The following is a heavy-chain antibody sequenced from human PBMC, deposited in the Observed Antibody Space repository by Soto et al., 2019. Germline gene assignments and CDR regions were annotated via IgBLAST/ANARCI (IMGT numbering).Heavy chain of an antibody. J-gene: IGHJ6*02. CDR1: GGSISSSSYY. D-gene: IGHD2-2*01. V-gene: IGHV4-39*01. Sequence: PSETLSLTCTVSGGSISSSSYYWGWIRQPPGKGLEWIGSIYYSGSTYYNPSLKSRVTISVDTSKNHFSLKLTAVTAADTAVYYCARSEQVLSVVVPAADKVSDYGMDVWGQGTTVTVAS. CDR2: IYYSGST. CDR3: ARSEQVLSVVVPAADKVSDYGMDV.